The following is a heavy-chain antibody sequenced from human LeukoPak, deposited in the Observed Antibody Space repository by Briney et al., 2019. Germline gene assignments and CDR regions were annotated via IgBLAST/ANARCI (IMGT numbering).Heavy chain of an antibody. V-gene: IGHV3-64*01. Sequence: GGSLRLSCAASGFTFSSYAMHWVRQAPGKGLEYVSAISSNGGSTYYANSVKGRFTISRDNSKNTLYLQMGSLRAEDMAVYYCARGEFSYYDFWSGSPDLDYWGQGTLVTVSS. CDR2: ISSNGGST. CDR3: ARGEFSYYDFWSGSPDLDY. D-gene: IGHD3-3*01. J-gene: IGHJ4*02. CDR1: GFTFSSYA.